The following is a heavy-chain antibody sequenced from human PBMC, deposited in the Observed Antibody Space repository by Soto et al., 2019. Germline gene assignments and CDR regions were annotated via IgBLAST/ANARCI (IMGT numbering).Heavy chain of an antibody. D-gene: IGHD6-6*01. V-gene: IGHV3-13*01. CDR3: ARTWKKSGSSSSYLGMDV. CDR2: IATTGDT. J-gene: IGHJ6*02. Sequence: GGSLRLSCVASGFSFSTYDMRWVRQVAGRGLEWVSTIATTGDTDYLDSVKGRFIISRESAKNSWYLQLNSLRVEDTAVYYCARTWKKSGSSSSYLGMDVWGQGTTVTVSS. CDR1: GFSFSTYD.